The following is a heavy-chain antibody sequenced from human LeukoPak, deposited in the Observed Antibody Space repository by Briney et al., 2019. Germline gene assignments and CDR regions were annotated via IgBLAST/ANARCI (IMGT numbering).Heavy chain of an antibody. D-gene: IGHD3-10*01. CDR1: GYSFTSYW. Sequence: GESLKISCKGSGYSFTSYWIGWVRQMPGKGLEWMGIIYPGDSDTRYSPSFQGQVTISADKSISTAYLQWSSLKASDTAMYYCARHPRIWFGELLPFDYWGQGTLVTVSS. CDR2: IYPGDSDT. J-gene: IGHJ4*02. CDR3: ARHPRIWFGELLPFDY. V-gene: IGHV5-51*01.